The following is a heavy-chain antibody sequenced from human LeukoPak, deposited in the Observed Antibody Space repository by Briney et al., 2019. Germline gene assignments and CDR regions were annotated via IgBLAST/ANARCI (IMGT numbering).Heavy chain of an antibody. Sequence: GGSLRLSCAASGFAFDNYNMNWVRQAPGKGLEWVSYISSRSGTIYYADSVKGRFTISRDNARNSLFLQMNSLRVEDTAVYYCAREVAYYDFLTGQYYFDYWGQGALVTVSS. V-gene: IGHV3-48*04. D-gene: IGHD3-9*01. CDR1: GFAFDNYN. CDR2: ISSRSGTI. J-gene: IGHJ4*02. CDR3: AREVAYYDFLTGQYYFDY.